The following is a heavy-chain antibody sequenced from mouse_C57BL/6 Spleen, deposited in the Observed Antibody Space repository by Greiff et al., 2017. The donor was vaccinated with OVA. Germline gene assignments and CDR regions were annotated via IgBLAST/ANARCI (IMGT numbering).Heavy chain of an antibody. Sequence: QVQLKESGPELVKPGASVKISCKASGYAFSSSWLNWVKQRPGKGLEWIGRIYPGDGDTNYNGKFKGKATLTADKSSSTAYMQLSSLTSEDSAVYFCASPPSYYGSSYDDYWGQGTTLTVSS. J-gene: IGHJ2*01. D-gene: IGHD1-1*01. CDR3: ASPPSYYGSSYDDY. CDR2: IYPGDGDT. V-gene: IGHV1-82*01. CDR1: GYAFSSSW.